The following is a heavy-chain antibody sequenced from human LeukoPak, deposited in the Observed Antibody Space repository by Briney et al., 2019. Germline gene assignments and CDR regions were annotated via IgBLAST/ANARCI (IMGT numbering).Heavy chain of an antibody. CDR1: GFTFSTFE. D-gene: IGHD1-26*01. CDR2: IRNKANSYTT. J-gene: IGHJ4*02. Sequence: PGGSLRLSCAASGFTFSTFEMSWVRQAPGKGLEWVGRIRNKANSYTTEYAASVQGRFTVSRDDSMNSLYLQMNSMKTEDTAVYYCTRLVGANDWGQGTLVTVSS. CDR3: TRLVGAND. V-gene: IGHV3-72*01.